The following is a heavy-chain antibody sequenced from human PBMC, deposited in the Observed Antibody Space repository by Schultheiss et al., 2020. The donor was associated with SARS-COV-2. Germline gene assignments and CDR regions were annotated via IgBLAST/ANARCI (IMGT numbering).Heavy chain of an antibody. J-gene: IGHJ5*02. CDR2: IIPIFGTA. CDR1: GGTFSSYA. V-gene: IGHV1-69*06. CDR3: ARIRGGGYDYSRWDWFDP. Sequence: SVKVSCKASGGTFSSYAISWVRQAPGQGLEWMGGIIPIFGTANYAQKFQGRVTITADKSTSTAYMELSSLRSEDTATYYCARIRGGGYDYSRWDWFDPWGQGTLVTVSS. D-gene: IGHD5-12*01.